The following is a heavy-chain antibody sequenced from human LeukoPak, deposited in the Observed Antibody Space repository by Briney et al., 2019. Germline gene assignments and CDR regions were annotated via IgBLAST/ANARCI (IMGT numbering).Heavy chain of an antibody. CDR1: GFTFSDYA. Sequence: PGGSLRLSCAASGFTFSDYAMTWVRQAPGKGLEWVSTISGTDGSTYYAETVKGRFTISRDNSKNTVYLQMNSLRAEDTAVYYCAKDQAVLAFDIWGQGTMVTVSS. CDR2: ISGTDGST. CDR3: AKDQAVLAFDI. J-gene: IGHJ3*02. V-gene: IGHV3-23*01. D-gene: IGHD4/OR15-4a*01.